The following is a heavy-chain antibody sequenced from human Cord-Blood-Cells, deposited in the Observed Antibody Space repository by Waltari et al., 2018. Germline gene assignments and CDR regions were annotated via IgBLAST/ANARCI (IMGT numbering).Heavy chain of an antibody. CDR2: ISWNSGSI. V-gene: IGHV3-9*03. CDR3: ARGRGYWYYFDY. J-gene: IGHJ4*02. Sequence: EVQLVESGGGLVQPGRSLRLSCAASGFTFDDYAMHWVRQAPGKGLEWVSGISWNSGSIGYADSVKGRFTISRDNAKNSLYLQMNSLRAEDMALYYCARGRGYWYYFDYWGQGTLVTVSS. CDR1: GFTFDDYA. D-gene: IGHD2-8*02.